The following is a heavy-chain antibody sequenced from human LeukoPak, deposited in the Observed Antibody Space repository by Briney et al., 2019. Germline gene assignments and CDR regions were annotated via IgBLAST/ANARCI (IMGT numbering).Heavy chain of an antibody. CDR3: ATLDYDFDY. J-gene: IGHJ4*02. V-gene: IGHV3-23*01. D-gene: IGHD4-17*01. Sequence: GGSLRLSCAASGFTFSSDAMSWVRQAPGKGLEWGSAISGSGGSTYYADSVKGRFTISRDNSKNTLYLQMNSLRAEDTAVYYCATLDYDFDYWGQGTLVTVSP. CDR2: ISGSGGST. CDR1: GFTFSSDA.